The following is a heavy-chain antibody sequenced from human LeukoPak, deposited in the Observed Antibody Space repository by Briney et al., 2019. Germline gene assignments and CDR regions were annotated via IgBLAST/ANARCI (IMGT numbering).Heavy chain of an antibody. CDR2: ISGSGGST. Sequence: GGSLRLSCAASGFTFSSYAMSWVRQAPGKGLEWVSAISGSGGSTYYADSVKGRFTISRDNSKNTLYLQMNSLRAEDTAVYYCAKRVRYSSSWYYFDYWGQGTLVTVSS. J-gene: IGHJ4*02. CDR3: AKRVRYSSSWYYFDY. V-gene: IGHV3-23*01. CDR1: GFTFSSYA. D-gene: IGHD6-13*01.